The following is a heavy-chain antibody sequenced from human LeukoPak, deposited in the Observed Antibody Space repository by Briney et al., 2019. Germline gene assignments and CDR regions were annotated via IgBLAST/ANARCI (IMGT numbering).Heavy chain of an antibody. CDR1: GGTFSSYA. J-gene: IGHJ4*02. CDR2: IIPILGIA. CDR3: ARDWGSSGSFDY. D-gene: IGHD3-22*01. V-gene: IGHV1-69*04. Sequence: ASVKVSCKASGGTFSSYAISWVRQAPEQGLEWMGRIIPILGIANYAQKFQGRVTITADKSTSTAYMELSSLRSEDTAVYYCARDWGSSGSFDYWGQGTLVTVSS.